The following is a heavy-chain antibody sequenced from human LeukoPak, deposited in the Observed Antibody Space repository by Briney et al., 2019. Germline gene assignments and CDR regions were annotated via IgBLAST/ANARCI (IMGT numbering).Heavy chain of an antibody. D-gene: IGHD1-1*01. V-gene: IGHV7-4-1*04. CDR2: INTNTGNP. CDR3: ARASPNWNDNWFDP. CDR1: GYTFTSYA. J-gene: IGHJ5*02. Sequence: GASVKVSCKASGYTFTSYAMNWVRQAPGQGLEWMGWINTNTGNPTYAQGFTGRFVFSLDTSVSMAYLQISSLKAEDTAVYYCARASPNWNDNWFDPWGQGTLVTVSS.